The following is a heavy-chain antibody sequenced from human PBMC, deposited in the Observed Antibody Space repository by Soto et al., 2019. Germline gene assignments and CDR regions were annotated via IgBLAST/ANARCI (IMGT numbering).Heavy chain of an antibody. V-gene: IGHV3-53*04. CDR2: IYSGGST. CDR3: ARGQLGYYYYYMDV. D-gene: IGHD5-18*01. CDR1: GFTVSSNY. Sequence: SLRLSCAASGFTVSSNYMSWVRQAPGKGLEWVSVIYSGGSTYYADSVKGRFAISRHNSKNTLYLQMNSLRAEDTAVYYCARGQLGYYYYYMDVWGKGTTVTVSS. J-gene: IGHJ6*03.